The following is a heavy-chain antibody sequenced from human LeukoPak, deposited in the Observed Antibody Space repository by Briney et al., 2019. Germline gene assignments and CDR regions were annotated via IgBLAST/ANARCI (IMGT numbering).Heavy chain of an antibody. CDR2: IKQDGSEK. J-gene: IGHJ3*02. Sequence: GGSLRLSCAASGFTFSNAWMSWVRQAPGKGLEWVANIKQDGSEKYYVDSVKGRFTISRDNAKNSLYLQMNSLRAEDTAVYYCARARTTYYYDSSGYYYAAFDIWGQGTMVTVSS. CDR1: GFTFSNAW. D-gene: IGHD3-22*01. V-gene: IGHV3-7*01. CDR3: ARARTTYYYDSSGYYYAAFDI.